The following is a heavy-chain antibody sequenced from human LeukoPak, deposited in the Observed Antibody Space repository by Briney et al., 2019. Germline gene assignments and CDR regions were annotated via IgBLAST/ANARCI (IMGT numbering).Heavy chain of an antibody. CDR3: ATGRTKKY. Sequence: GGSLRLTCVASGFTFSNYWMNWVRQAPGERPEWVANIKEDGSEKYYVDSVKGRFTISRDNAKNSLYLQMNSLRAEDTAVYYCATGRTKKYWGQGTLVTVSS. D-gene: IGHD2-8*01. J-gene: IGHJ4*02. V-gene: IGHV3-7*01. CDR1: GFTFSNYW. CDR2: IKEDGSEK.